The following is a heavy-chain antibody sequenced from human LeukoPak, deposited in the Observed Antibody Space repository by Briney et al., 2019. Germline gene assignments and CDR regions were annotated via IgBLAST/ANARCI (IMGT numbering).Heavy chain of an antibody. CDR3: AKEVAAAGTRYFDY. Sequence: PGGSLRLSCAASGFTFSSYGMHCVRQAPGKGLEWVAVIWYDGSNKYYADSVKGRFTISRDNSKNTLYLQMNSLRAEDTAVYYCAKEVAAAGTRYFDYWGQGTLVTVSS. D-gene: IGHD6-13*01. CDR1: GFTFSSYG. CDR2: IWYDGSNK. J-gene: IGHJ4*02. V-gene: IGHV3-33*06.